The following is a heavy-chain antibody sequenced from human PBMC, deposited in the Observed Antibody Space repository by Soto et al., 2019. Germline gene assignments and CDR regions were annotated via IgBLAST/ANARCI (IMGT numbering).Heavy chain of an antibody. CDR2: IYTSGST. Sequence: QVQLQESGPGLVKPSETLSLTCTVSGGSISSYYWSWIRQPAGKGLEWIGRIYTSGSTNYNPSLKSRVPMSVDTSKNQFSLKLSSVTAADTAVYYCARGVGYDFWSGYRFAEYFQHWGQGTLVTVSS. V-gene: IGHV4-4*07. J-gene: IGHJ1*01. CDR3: ARGVGYDFWSGYRFAEYFQH. D-gene: IGHD3-3*01. CDR1: GGSISSYY.